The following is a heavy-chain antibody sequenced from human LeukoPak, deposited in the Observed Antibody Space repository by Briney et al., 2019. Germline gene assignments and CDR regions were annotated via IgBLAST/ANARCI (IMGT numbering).Heavy chain of an antibody. CDR2: IYHSGST. CDR1: GGSISSSNW. J-gene: IGHJ4*02. D-gene: IGHD6-13*01. V-gene: IGHV4-4*02. CDR3: ARALSSWRYYFDY. Sequence: TSGTLSLTCAVSGGSISSSNWWSWVRQPPGKGLEWIGEIYHSGSTNYKPSLKSRVTISVDKSKNQFSLKLSSVTAADTAVYYCARALSSWRYYFDYWGQGTLVTVSS.